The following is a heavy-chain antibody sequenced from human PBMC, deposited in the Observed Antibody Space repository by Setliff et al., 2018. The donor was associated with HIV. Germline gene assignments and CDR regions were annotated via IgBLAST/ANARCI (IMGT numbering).Heavy chain of an antibody. CDR1: GASTCSSGSY. CDR2: IYYNGSP. D-gene: IGHD3-10*01. J-gene: IGHJ6*03. Sequence: PSETLSLTFTVSGASTCSSGSYWGWIRQSPGKGLQWIGSIYYNGSPYYNPSLRSRHTLSVDTSKNQFSLRLSSVTAADTAIYYCARRQAATMGVYSYYFMDVWGKGTTVTVSS. V-gene: IGHV4-39*01. CDR3: ARRQAATMGVYSYYFMDV.